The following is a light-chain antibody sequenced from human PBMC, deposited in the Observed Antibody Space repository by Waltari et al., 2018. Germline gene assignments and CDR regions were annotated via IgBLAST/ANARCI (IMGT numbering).Light chain of an antibody. CDR3: QVWDHSSDHVV. J-gene: IGLJ2*01. V-gene: IGLV3-21*01. Sequence: SYVLTQPPSVSVAPGETATIRGAGNNIVRKSVHWYQKRPGQAPVPVVYDDMNRPSGIPERFSGSISGKPATLTIRRVEVGDEPDYYCQVWDHSSDHVVFGGGTKLTVL. CDR1: NIVRKS. CDR2: DDM.